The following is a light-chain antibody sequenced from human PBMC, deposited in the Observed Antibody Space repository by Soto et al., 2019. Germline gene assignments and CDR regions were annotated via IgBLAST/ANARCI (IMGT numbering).Light chain of an antibody. J-gene: IGLJ3*02. CDR2: QDT. V-gene: IGLV3-1*01. CDR1: KLGDRF. CDR3: QAWDSSTGVV. Sequence: SYELTQPPSVSVSPGQTVSIPCSGDKLGDRFACWYQQKPGQSPVMVIYQDTRRPSGIPERFSGSNSGITATLTISGTQAMDEADYYCQAWDSSTGVVFGGGTKLTVL.